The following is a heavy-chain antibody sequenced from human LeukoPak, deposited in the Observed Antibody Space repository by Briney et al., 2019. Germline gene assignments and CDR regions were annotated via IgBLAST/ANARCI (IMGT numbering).Heavy chain of an antibody. V-gene: IGHV4-59*01. CDR1: GGSISSYY. Sequence: SETLSLTCTVSGGSISSYYWSWIRQPPGKGLEWIGYIYYSGSTNYNPSLKSRVTISVDTSKNQFSLKLSSVTAADTAVYYCARETANYDFWSGSATLGYFDLWGRGTLVTVSS. J-gene: IGHJ2*01. CDR3: ARETANYDFWSGSATLGYFDL. CDR2: IYYSGST. D-gene: IGHD3-3*01.